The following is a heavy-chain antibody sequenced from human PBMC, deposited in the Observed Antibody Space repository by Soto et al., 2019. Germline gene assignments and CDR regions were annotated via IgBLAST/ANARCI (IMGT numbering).Heavy chain of an antibody. Sequence: ASVKVSCKASGYTFTSYAMHWVRQAPGQRLEWMGWINTGNYNTKYSQKFQGRVTITRDTSASTAYMELSSLRSEDTAVYYCAREQATATTFSLDYWGQGTLVTVS. D-gene: IGHD4-17*01. CDR1: GYTFTSYA. J-gene: IGHJ4*02. CDR2: INTGNYNT. CDR3: AREQATATTFSLDY. V-gene: IGHV1-3*04.